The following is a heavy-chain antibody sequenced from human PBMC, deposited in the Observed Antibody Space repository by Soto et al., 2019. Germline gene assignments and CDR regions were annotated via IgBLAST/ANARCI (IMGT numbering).Heavy chain of an antibody. J-gene: IGHJ3*02. CDR1: GLTVSSNY. V-gene: IGHV3-53*02. Sequence: EVQLVETGGGLIQPGGSLRLSCAASGLTVSSNYMNWVRQAPGKGLEWDSVLYSGGSTHYAGSVKGRFIISRDNSKNTLYLQMNSLRVEDTAVYYCARDRPGDEGDGFDIWGHGKMVTVSS. D-gene: IGHD3-10*01. CDR2: LYSGGST. CDR3: ARDRPGDEGDGFDI.